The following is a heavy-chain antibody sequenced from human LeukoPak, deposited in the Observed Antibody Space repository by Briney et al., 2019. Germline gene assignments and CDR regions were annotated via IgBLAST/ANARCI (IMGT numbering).Heavy chain of an antibody. CDR3: ASHNVYYDFWSGYREYDAFDI. Sequence: SVKVSCKASGGTFSSYAISWVRQAPGQGLEWMGGIIPIFGTANYAQKFQGRVTITADESTSTAYMELSSLRSEDTAVYYCASHNVYYDFWSGYREYDAFDIWGQGTMVTASS. J-gene: IGHJ3*02. V-gene: IGHV1-69*13. CDR1: GGTFSSYA. CDR2: IIPIFGTA. D-gene: IGHD3-3*01.